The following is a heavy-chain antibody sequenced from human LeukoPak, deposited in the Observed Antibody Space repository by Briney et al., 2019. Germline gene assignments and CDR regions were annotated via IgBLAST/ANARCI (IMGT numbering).Heavy chain of an antibody. CDR3: AKGALCGYSAPGPSDI. CDR1: AVSGFTFFSYA. Sequence: GGSLRLSCAASAVSGFTFFSYAMTWVRQAPGKGLEWVSGISGTGGSTFYADSVKGRFIISRDNSNNRLYLRMNSLRAEDTAIYYCAKGALCGYSAPGPSDIWGQGTMVTVSS. J-gene: IGHJ3*02. CDR2: ISGTGGST. V-gene: IGHV3-23*01. D-gene: IGHD5-18*01.